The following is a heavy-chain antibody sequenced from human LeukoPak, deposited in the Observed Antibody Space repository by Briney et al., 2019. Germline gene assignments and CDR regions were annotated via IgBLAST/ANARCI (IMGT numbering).Heavy chain of an antibody. CDR3: ARGGGFGSGYLL. CDR2: IYYSGST. V-gene: IGHV4-59*01. Sequence: SETLSLTCTVSGGSISSYYWSWIRQPPGKGLEWIGYIYYSGSTNYNPSLKSRVTISVDTSKNLFSLKLSSVTAADTAVYYCARGGGFGSGYLLWGQGTLVTVSS. J-gene: IGHJ4*02. D-gene: IGHD3-22*01. CDR1: GGSISSYY.